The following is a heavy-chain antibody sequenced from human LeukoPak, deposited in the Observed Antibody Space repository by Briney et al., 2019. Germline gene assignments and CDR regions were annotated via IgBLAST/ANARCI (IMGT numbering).Heavy chain of an antibody. D-gene: IGHD2-8*02. CDR3: ATYRQVLLPFES. V-gene: IGHV3-53*01. Sequence: GGSLRLSCAASGFTVSSNYMTWVRQAPGKGLEWVSVIYSGHNTYYADSVKGRFTISRDNSKNTLYLQMNSLRAEDTAIYYCATYRQVLLPFESWGQGTLVTVSS. CDR1: GFTVSSNY. J-gene: IGHJ4*02. CDR2: IYSGHNT.